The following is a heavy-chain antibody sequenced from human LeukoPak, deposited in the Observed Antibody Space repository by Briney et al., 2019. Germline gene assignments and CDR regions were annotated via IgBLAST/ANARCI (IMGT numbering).Heavy chain of an antibody. CDR2: IYRDGDT. J-gene: IGHJ4*02. V-gene: IGHV3-66*02. Sequence: PGGSLRLSCAASGFTVSSDYMSLVRQAPGKGLEWISVIYRDGDTYYADSVKGRFTVSRDNSKNTLYLQMTSLRPEDTAMYYCARFQYSGSWFPVPNFDCWGQGTLVTVSS. CDR1: GFTVSSDY. CDR3: ARFQYSGSWFPVPNFDC. D-gene: IGHD6-13*01.